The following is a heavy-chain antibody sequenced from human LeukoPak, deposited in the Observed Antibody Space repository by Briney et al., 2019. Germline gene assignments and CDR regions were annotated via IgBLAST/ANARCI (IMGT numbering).Heavy chain of an antibody. CDR3: ARVQYYGSGSPPYFDY. Sequence: ASVKVSCKASGYTFTSYGISWVRQAPGQGLEWMGWISAYNGNTNYAQKLQGRVTMTTDTSTSRAYMELRSLRSDDTAVYYCARVQYYGSGSPPYFDYWGQGTLVTVSS. CDR2: ISAYNGNT. V-gene: IGHV1-18*01. CDR1: GYTFTSYG. D-gene: IGHD3-10*01. J-gene: IGHJ4*02.